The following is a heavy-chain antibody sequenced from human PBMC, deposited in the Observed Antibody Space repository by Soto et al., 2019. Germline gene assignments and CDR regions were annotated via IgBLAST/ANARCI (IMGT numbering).Heavy chain of an antibody. CDR3: AKGNWDLGYCSGGSCYGMDV. Sequence: GGSLRLSCVASGLTFSNYWMHWVRQAPGKGLVWVSRISSDESSTNYADSVKGRFTISRDNAKNTLYLQMNSLRAEDTAVYYCAKGNWDLGYCSGGSCYGMDVWGQGTTVTVSS. D-gene: IGHD2-15*01. CDR1: GLTFSNYW. CDR2: ISSDESST. J-gene: IGHJ6*02. V-gene: IGHV3-74*01.